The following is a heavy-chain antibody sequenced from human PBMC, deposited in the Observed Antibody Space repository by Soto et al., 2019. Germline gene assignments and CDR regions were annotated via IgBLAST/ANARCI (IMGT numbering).Heavy chain of an antibody. CDR2: IIPIFGTA. Sequence: PSVKVSCKASGGTFSSYAISSVRQAPGQGLEWMGGIIPIFGTANYAQKFQGRVTITADESTSTAYMELSSLRSEDTAVYYCARASETYYYGSGSYYPFDYWGQGTLVTAPQ. V-gene: IGHV1-69*13. D-gene: IGHD3-10*01. CDR1: GGTFSSYA. J-gene: IGHJ4*02. CDR3: ARASETYYYGSGSYYPFDY.